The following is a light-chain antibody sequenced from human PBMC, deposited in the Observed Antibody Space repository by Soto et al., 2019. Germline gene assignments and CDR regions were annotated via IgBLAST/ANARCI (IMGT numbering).Light chain of an antibody. CDR3: SSYEGIDNYQV. Sequence: QSALTQPPSASGSPGQSVTISCTGTSGDVGGYDYVSWYQQHPGKAPKLMIYEVTKRPLGVPDRFSGSKSGNTASLTVSGLEAEDEADYYCSSYEGIDNYQVFGSGKKVTVL. V-gene: IGLV2-8*01. J-gene: IGLJ6*01. CDR2: EVT. CDR1: SGDVGGYDY.